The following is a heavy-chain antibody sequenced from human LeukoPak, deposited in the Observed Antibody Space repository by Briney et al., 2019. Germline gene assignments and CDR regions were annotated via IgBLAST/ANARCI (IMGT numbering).Heavy chain of an antibody. CDR2: ISGSGGST. J-gene: IGHJ4*02. CDR1: GFTFSSYG. Sequence: PGGSLRLSCAASGFTFSSYGMSWVRQAPGEGLEWVLTISGSGGSTYYADSVKGRFTISRDNSKNTLYLQMNSLRAEDTAVYYCAKGVGYSYIALPTLYFDYWGQGTLVTVSS. D-gene: IGHD5-18*01. V-gene: IGHV3-23*01. CDR3: AKGVGYSYIALPTLYFDY.